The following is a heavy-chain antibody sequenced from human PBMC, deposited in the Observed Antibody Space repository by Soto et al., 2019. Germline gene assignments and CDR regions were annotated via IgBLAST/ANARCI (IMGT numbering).Heavy chain of an antibody. J-gene: IGHJ6*02. CDR2: IIPIFGTA. CDR3: ARGSVAVAGTGLLSHVYGMDV. Sequence: QVQLVQSGAEVKKPGSSVKVSCKASGGTFSSYAISWVRQAPGQGLEWMGGIIPIFGTANYAQKFQGRVTITADESTSTAYMELSSLRSEDTAVYYCARGSVAVAGTGLLSHVYGMDVWGQGTTVTVSS. D-gene: IGHD6-19*01. V-gene: IGHV1-69*01. CDR1: GGTFSSYA.